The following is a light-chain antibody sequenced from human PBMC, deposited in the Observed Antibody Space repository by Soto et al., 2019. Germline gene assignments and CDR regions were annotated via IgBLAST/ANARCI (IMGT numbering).Light chain of an antibody. CDR2: GAS. CDR3: QQYVSSART. Sequence: EIVLTQSPGTLSLSPGERATLSCRASQSVSSYLAWYQQKPGQAPRLLIYGASSRATGIPDRFSGSGSGTDFTLTISRLEPEDFAVYYFQQYVSSARTFGQGTKVDIK. V-gene: IGKV3-20*01. J-gene: IGKJ1*01. CDR1: QSVSSY.